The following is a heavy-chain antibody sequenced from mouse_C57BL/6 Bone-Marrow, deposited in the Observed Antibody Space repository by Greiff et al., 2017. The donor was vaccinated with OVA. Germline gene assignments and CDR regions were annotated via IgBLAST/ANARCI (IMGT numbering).Heavy chain of an antibody. CDR3: ARSPKRWLLRVDY. D-gene: IGHD2-3*01. V-gene: IGHV5-6*01. CDR1: GFTFSSYG. J-gene: IGHJ2*01. CDR2: ISSGGSYT. Sequence: EVKLMESGGDLVKPGGSLKLSCAASGFTFSSYGMSWVRQTPDKRLEWVATISSGGSYTYYPDSVKGRFTISRDNAKNTLYLQMSSLKSEDTAMYYCARSPKRWLLRVDYWGQGTTLTVSS.